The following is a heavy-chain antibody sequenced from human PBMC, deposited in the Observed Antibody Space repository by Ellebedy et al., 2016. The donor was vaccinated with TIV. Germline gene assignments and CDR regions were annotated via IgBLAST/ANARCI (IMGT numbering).Heavy chain of an antibody. D-gene: IGHD4-17*01. Sequence: GGSLRLSCAASTFTFSKYAMSWVRQAPGKGLQWVSSISDRGETTYYAESVKGRFAITRDNAENTLYLQMNSLRAEDTAVYYCASLRNDYGDYVGYWGQGTLVTVSS. CDR1: TFTFSKYA. CDR2: ISDRGETT. CDR3: ASLRNDYGDYVGY. V-gene: IGHV3-23*01. J-gene: IGHJ4*02.